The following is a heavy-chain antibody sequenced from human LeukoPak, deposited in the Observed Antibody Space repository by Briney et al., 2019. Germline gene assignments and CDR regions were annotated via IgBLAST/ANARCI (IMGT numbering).Heavy chain of an antibody. V-gene: IGHV3-30*02. D-gene: IGHD6-13*01. CDR1: GFTFSSYG. CDR2: IRYDGSNK. Sequence: GGSLRLSCAASGFTFSSYGMHWVRQAPGKGLEWVAFIRYDGSNKYYADSVKGRFTISRDNSKNTLYLQMNSLRAEDTAVYYCAKEGLAAGYYYYYGMDVWGQGTTVTVSS. J-gene: IGHJ6*02. CDR3: AKEGLAAGYYYYYGMDV.